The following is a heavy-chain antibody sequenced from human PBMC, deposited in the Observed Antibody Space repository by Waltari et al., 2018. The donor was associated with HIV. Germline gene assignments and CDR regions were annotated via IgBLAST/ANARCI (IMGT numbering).Heavy chain of an antibody. CDR3: ARLGYSSSAGGFDY. J-gene: IGHJ4*02. CDR1: GGSISSSSYY. Sequence: QLQLQESGPGLVKPSETLSLTCTVSGGSISSSSYYWGWIRQPPGKGLEWIGSIYYSGSTFSNPSLTCRVTISVDTSKNQFALKLSSGTAADTAVYYCARLGYSSSAGGFDYLGQGTLVTVSS. CDR2: IYYSGST. V-gene: IGHV4-39*01. D-gene: IGHD6-6*01.